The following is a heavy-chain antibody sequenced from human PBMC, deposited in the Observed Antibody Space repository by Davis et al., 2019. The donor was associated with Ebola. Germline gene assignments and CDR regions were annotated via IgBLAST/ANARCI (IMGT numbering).Heavy chain of an antibody. J-gene: IGHJ4*02. Sequence: KVSCKGSGYSFTSYWISWVRQMPGKGLEWMGRIDPSDSYTNYSPSFQGHVTISADKSISTAYLQWSSLKASDTAMYYCARHRYSSSPDYFDYWGQGTLVTVSS. CDR1: GYSFTSYW. CDR2: IDPSDSYT. CDR3: ARHRYSSSPDYFDY. D-gene: IGHD6-6*01. V-gene: IGHV5-10-1*01.